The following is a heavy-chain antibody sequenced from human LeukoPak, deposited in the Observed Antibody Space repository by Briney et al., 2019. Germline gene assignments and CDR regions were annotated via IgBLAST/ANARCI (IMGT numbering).Heavy chain of an antibody. CDR2: ISSNGGST. D-gene: IGHD3-22*01. J-gene: IGHJ4*02. CDR1: GFTFDDYA. CDR3: ARLSDSSGYSFDY. V-gene: IGHV3-64*01. Sequence: PGGSLRLSCAASGFTFDDYAMHWVRQAPGKGLEYVSAISSNGGSTYYANSVKGRFTISRDNSKNTLYLQMGSLRAEDMAVYYCARLSDSSGYSFDYWGQGTLVTVSS.